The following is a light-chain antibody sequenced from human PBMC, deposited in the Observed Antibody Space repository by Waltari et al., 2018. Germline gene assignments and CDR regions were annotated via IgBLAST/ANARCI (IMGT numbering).Light chain of an antibody. J-gene: IGLJ7*01. CDR2: EIT. CDR3: GTWDSSLSGAV. Sequence: QSVLTQPPSVSAAPGQRVTISCSGGSANIGNNYVSWYRQFPGTAPKLHIYEITRGPSGFPGRFAGSTSGTSSTLDITGLQAGDEADYYCGTWDSSLSGAVFGGGTHLTVL. CDR1: SANIGNNY. V-gene: IGLV1-51*02.